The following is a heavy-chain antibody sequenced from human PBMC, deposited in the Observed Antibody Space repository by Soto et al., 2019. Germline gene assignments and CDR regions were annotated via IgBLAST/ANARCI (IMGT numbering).Heavy chain of an antibody. V-gene: IGHV3-15*01. CDR2: IKSKTQGGTT. Sequence: GGSLRLSCAASGFSFSNAWMTWVRGATGEGLEWVGRIKSKTQGGTTDYAAPVKGRCTISRDDAESTLYLQMNSLKSEDTAVYYCTRRSLGYWGQGALVTVSS. CDR1: GFSFSNAW. CDR3: TRRSLGY. D-gene: IGHD4-17*01. J-gene: IGHJ4*02.